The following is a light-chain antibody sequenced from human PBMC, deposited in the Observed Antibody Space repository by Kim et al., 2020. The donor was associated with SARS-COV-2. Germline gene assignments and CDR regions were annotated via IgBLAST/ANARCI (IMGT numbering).Light chain of an antibody. Sequence: GASVKLTCTQSSGHSSYAIAGHQQQPEKGPRYLMKLNSDGSHSKGDGIPDRFSGSSSGAERYLTISSLQSEDEADYYCQTWGTGIGFGGGTQLTVL. CDR3: QTWGTGIG. J-gene: IGLJ3*02. CDR2: LNSDGSH. V-gene: IGLV4-69*01. CDR1: SGHSSYA.